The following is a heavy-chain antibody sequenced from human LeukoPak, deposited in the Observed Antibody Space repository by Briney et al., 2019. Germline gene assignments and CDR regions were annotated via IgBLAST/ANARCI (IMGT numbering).Heavy chain of an antibody. CDR2: IYYSGST. V-gene: IGHV4-59*01. CDR1: GGSISSYY. D-gene: IGHD3-16*01. CDR3: ARVWDAFDI. Sequence: SETLSLTCTVSGGSISSYYWSWIRQPPGKGLEWIGHIYYSGSTNYNPSLKSRVTISVDTSKNQFSLKLSSVTAADTAVYYCARVWDAFDIWGQGTMVTVSS. J-gene: IGHJ3*02.